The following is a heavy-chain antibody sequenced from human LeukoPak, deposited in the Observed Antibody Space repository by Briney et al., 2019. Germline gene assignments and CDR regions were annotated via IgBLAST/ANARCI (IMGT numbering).Heavy chain of an antibody. CDR3: AKGLGKATVTPLGY. Sequence: GGSLRLSCAASGFTFSSYAMSWVRQAPGKGLEWVSGISGSGGSTYYADSVKGRFTISRGNSKNTLYLQMDSLRAEDTAVYYCAKGLGKATVTPLGYWGQGTLVTVSS. CDR2: ISGSGGST. D-gene: IGHD4-11*01. J-gene: IGHJ4*02. V-gene: IGHV3-23*01. CDR1: GFTFSSYA.